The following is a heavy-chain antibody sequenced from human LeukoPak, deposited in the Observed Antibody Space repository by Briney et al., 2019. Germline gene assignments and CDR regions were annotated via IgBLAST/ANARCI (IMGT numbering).Heavy chain of an antibody. J-gene: IGHJ4*02. V-gene: IGHV4-38-2*02. D-gene: IGHD3-16*02. CDR2: IYHSGST. CDR3: ARDERGRNYVWGSYRNFDY. CDR1: GYSISSGYY. Sequence: SETLSLTCTVSGYSISSGYYWGWIRQPPGKGLEWIGSIYHSGSTYYNPSLKSRVTISVDTSKNQFSLKLSSVTAADTAVYYCARDERGRNYVWGSYRNFDYWGQGTLVTVSS.